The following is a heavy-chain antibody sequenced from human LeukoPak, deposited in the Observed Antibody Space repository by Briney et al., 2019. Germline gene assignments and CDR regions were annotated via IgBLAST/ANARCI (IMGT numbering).Heavy chain of an antibody. D-gene: IGHD3-22*01. CDR1: GFSFSNYW. CDR3: AREPPGNYDDSGHYYAYFDC. CDR2: ISSGGSTI. V-gene: IGHV3-48*02. Sequence: GGSLRLSCTASGFSFSNYWMSWVRQAPGKGLEWVSYISSGGSTIYYADTVKGRFTISRDNARNSLYLQMNGLTDEDTAVYYCAREPPGNYDDSGHYYAYFDCWGQGALVTVSS. J-gene: IGHJ4*02.